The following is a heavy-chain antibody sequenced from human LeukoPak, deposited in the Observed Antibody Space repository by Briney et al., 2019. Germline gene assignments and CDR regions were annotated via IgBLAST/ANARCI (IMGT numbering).Heavy chain of an antibody. CDR3: AREVWEADNWFDP. D-gene: IGHD1-14*01. V-gene: IGHV4-61*10. CDR2: IYYSGST. Sequence: SETLSLTCTVSGASISSGSYYWIWIRQAAEKGLEWIGYIYYSGSTNYNPSLKSRVTISVDTSKNQFSLKLSSVTAADTAVYYCAREVWEADNWFDPWGQGTLVTVSS. J-gene: IGHJ5*02. CDR1: GASISSGSYY.